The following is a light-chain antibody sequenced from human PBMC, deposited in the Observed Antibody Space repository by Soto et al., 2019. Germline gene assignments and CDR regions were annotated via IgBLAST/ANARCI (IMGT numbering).Light chain of an antibody. V-gene: IGKV1-5*01. CDR1: QNIFTY. Sequence: DIHMTQSPSTLSASVGDRVTISCRASQNIFTYLAWYQQKPGKAPKLLIFYASTLQSGVPPRFNGSGSGTEFTLTISSLQPDDFATYYCKHYTLNSASFGPGTKV. J-gene: IGKJ1*01. CDR2: YAS. CDR3: KHYTLNSAS.